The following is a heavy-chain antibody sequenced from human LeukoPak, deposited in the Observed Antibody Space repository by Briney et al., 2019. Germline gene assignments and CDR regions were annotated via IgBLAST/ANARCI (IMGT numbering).Heavy chain of an antibody. CDR3: ARDLGSGSYYNVGAFDI. J-gene: IGHJ3*02. CDR2: ISTSSGYI. CDR1: RFNFNSFV. V-gene: IGHV3-21*01. D-gene: IGHD3-10*01. Sequence: KPGGSLRLSCAASRFNFNSFVMGWVRQPPGKGLEWVSSISTSSGYIFYADSLKGRVTISRDNAKNSLYLQMNSLRAEDTAVYYCARDLGSGSYYNVGAFDIWGQGTMVTVSS.